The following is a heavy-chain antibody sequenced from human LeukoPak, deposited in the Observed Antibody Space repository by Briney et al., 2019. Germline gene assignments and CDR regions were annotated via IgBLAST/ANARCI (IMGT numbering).Heavy chain of an antibody. CDR1: GYTLTELS. CDR2: FDPEDGET. Sequence: ASVKVSCKVSGYTLTELSMHWVRQAPGKGLERMGGFDPEDGETIYAQKFQGRVTMTEDTSTDTAYMELSSLRSEDTAVYYCATLVGATPGWFDPWGQGTLVTVSS. D-gene: IGHD1-26*01. CDR3: ATLVGATPGWFDP. J-gene: IGHJ5*02. V-gene: IGHV1-24*01.